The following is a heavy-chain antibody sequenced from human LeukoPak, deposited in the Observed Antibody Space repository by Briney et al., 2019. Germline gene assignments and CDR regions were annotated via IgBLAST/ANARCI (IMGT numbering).Heavy chain of an antibody. CDR3: ARGVAAAGTGFDY. Sequence: SETLSLTCAVSGGSISSSNWWSWVRQPPGKGLEWIGEIYHSGSTNYNPSLKSRVTISVDKSKNQFSLKLSSVTAADTAVYYCARGVAAAGTGFDYWGQETLVTVSS. J-gene: IGHJ4*02. CDR1: GGSISSSNW. D-gene: IGHD6-13*01. CDR2: IYHSGST. V-gene: IGHV4-4*02.